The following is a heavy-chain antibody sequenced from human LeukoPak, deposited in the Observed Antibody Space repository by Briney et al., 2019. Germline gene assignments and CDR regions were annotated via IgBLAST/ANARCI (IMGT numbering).Heavy chain of an antibody. J-gene: IGHJ4*02. CDR1: GYSFPTYW. CDR2: IYPGDSDT. D-gene: IGHD1-26*01. CDR3: ARHEGVGVPPSPGRY. V-gene: IGHV5-51*01. Sequence: GESLKISCKGSGYSFPTYWIGWVRQMPGKGLEWMGIIYPGDSDTRYSPSFQGQVTISADKSISTAYLQWSSLKASDTAMYYCARHEGVGVPPSPGRYWGQGTLVTVSS.